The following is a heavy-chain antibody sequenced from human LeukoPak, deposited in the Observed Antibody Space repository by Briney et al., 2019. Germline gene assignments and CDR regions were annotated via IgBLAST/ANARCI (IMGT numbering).Heavy chain of an antibody. CDR1: GGSISSYY. J-gene: IGHJ4*02. Sequence: PSETLSLTCTVSGGSISSYYWSWIRQPPGKGLEWIGYIYYSGSTNYNPSLKSRVTISVDTSKNQFSLKLSSVTAAGTAVYYCARGGSSWYYFDYWGQGTLVTVSS. CDR3: ARGGSSWYYFDY. V-gene: IGHV4-59*08. CDR2: IYYSGST. D-gene: IGHD6-13*01.